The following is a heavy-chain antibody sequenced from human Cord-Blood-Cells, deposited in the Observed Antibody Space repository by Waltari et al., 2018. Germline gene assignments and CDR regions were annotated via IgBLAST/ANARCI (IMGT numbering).Heavy chain of an antibody. V-gene: IGHV3-53*01. CDR2: IYSGGST. CDR3: AREGKGSYYYFDY. J-gene: IGHJ4*02. CDR1: GFTVSSNY. Sequence: EVQLVESGGGLIQPGGSLRLSCAASGFTVSSNYMRWVCQAPGKGLEWVSVIYSGGSTYYADSVKGRFTISRDNSKNTLYLQMNSLRAEDTAVYYCAREGKGSYYYFDYWGQGTLVTVSS. D-gene: IGHD1-26*01.